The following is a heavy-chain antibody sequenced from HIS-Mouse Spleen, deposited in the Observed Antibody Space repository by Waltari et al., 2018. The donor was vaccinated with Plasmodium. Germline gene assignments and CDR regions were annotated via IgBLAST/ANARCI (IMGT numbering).Heavy chain of an antibody. Sequence: VQLVESGGGLVQPGGSLILSCAASAFTFSSYWMSWVRQAQGKGLEWVANIKQDGSEKYYVDSVKGRFTISRDNAKNSLYLQMNSLRAEDTAVYYCASSWYWYFDLWGRGTLVTVSS. CDR1: AFTFSSYW. CDR3: ASSWYWYFDL. D-gene: IGHD6-13*01. CDR2: IKQDGSEK. V-gene: IGHV3-7*01. J-gene: IGHJ2*01.